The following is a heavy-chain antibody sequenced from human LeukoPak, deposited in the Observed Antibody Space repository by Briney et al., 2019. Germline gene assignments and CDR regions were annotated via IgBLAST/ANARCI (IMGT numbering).Heavy chain of an antibody. V-gene: IGHV1-2*02. CDR2: INPNSGGT. CDR1: GYTFTSYD. D-gene: IGHD2-8*02. CDR3: AKALVSWSDAFDM. Sequence: ASVKVSCKASGYTFTSYDINWVRQATGQGLEWMGWINPNSGGTNYAQKFQGRVTMTRDTSISTAYMELSRLRSDDTAVYYCAKALVSWSDAFDMWGQGTMVIVSS. J-gene: IGHJ3*02.